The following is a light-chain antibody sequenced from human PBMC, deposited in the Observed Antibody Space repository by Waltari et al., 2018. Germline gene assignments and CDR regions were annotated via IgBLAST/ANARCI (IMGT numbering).Light chain of an antibody. CDR2: AAS. V-gene: IGKV1-NL1*01. J-gene: IGKJ4*01. CDR1: QAMSTS. CDR3: QQYSSFPPLT. Sequence: EIQMTQSPSSLSASGGNTFTITRRATQAMSTSLAWYQQKPVKAPKLLLYAASTLDSGVPSRFSGSGSGTEFTLTISSLQSEDFATYYCQQYSSFPPLTFGGGTKVEIK.